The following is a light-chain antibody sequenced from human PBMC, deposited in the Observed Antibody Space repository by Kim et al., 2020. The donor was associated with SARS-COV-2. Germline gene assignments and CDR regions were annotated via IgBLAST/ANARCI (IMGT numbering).Light chain of an antibody. CDR2: GKN. V-gene: IGLV3-19*01. CDR3: NSRDSNHNVI. J-gene: IGLJ2*01. Sequence: SSELTQDPAVSVALGQTVRITCQGDSLRSYYETWYQQKPGQAPILVIYGKNNRPSGIPDRFSGSSSGNTASLTITGTQAGDEADYYCNSRDSNHNVIFGG. CDR1: SLRSYY.